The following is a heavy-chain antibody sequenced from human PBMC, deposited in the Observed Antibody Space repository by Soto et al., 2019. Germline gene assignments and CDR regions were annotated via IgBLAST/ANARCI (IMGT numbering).Heavy chain of an antibody. Sequence: PGGSLRLSCAASGFTFSSYGMHWVRQAPGKGLEWVAVISYDGSNKYYADSVKGRFTISRDDSKNTLYLQMNSLRAEDTAVYYCATGIAAAGGFDYWGQGTLVTVSS. CDR2: ISYDGSNK. CDR1: GFTFSSYG. D-gene: IGHD6-13*01. CDR3: ATGIAAAGGFDY. J-gene: IGHJ4*02. V-gene: IGHV3-30*03.